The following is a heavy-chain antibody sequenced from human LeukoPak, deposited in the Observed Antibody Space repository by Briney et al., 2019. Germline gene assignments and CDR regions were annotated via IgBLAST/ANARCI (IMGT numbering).Heavy chain of an antibody. CDR3: AKDTGFGEEFDY. V-gene: IGHV3-30*02. J-gene: IGHJ4*02. CDR1: GFTFSSYG. Sequence: GSLRLSCAASGFTFSSYGMHWVRQAPGKGLEWVAFIRYDGSNKYYADSVKGRFTISRDNSKNTLYLQMNSLRAEDTAVYYCAKDTGFGEEFDYWGQGTLVTVSS. D-gene: IGHD3-10*01. CDR2: IRYDGSNK.